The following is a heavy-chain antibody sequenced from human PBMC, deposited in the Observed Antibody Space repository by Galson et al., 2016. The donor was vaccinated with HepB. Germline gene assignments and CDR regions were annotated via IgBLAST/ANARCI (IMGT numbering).Heavy chain of an antibody. Sequence: SLRLSCAVSGFTFDGYAMHWVRQTPGKGLEWVSGISWNSGSIGYADSVKGRFIISRDNAKNSLYLQMNSLRSEDTALYYCAKVDRWRYDAFDIWGQGTMVTVSS. V-gene: IGHV3-9*01. CDR3: AKVDRWRYDAFDI. D-gene: IGHD3/OR15-3a*01. J-gene: IGHJ3*02. CDR2: ISWNSGSI. CDR1: GFTFDGYA.